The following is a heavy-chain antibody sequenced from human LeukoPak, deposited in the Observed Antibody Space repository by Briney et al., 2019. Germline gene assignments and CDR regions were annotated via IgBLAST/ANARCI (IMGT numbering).Heavy chain of an antibody. V-gene: IGHV1-2*02. CDR2: INPATGAT. CDR3: SRDTRLGKTGYDVPGD. D-gene: IGHD5-12*01. J-gene: IGHJ4*02. Sequence: ASAKVSCKASGYNFRDYYIHWMRQAPCQGREGMGWINPATGATKYSQNFQGRVILTRDTSTSTAYMVLNSLTSDDRAFYYCSRDTRLGKTGYDVPGDWGQGTLVTVSS. CDR1: GYNFRDYY.